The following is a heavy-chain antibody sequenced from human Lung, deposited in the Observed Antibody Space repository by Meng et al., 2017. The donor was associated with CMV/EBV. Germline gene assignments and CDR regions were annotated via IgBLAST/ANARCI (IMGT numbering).Heavy chain of an antibody. CDR1: GFTFSSYW. J-gene: IGHJ3*02. V-gene: IGHV3-7*01. D-gene: IGHD3-16*01. CDR3: VTDQDRFGGI. CDR2: INLYGSEK. Sequence: GGSLRLXCVASGFTFSSYWMSWVRQAPGRGLEWVANINLYGSEKYYMDSVKGRFTISRDNAKNSLYLQMNSLRAEDTAVYYCVTDQDRFGGIWGQGTMVTVSS.